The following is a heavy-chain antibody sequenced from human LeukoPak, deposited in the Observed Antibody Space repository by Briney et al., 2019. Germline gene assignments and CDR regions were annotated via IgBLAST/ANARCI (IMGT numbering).Heavy chain of an antibody. CDR3: ARDLTYAMVRGVIRDAFDI. Sequence: PGGSLRLSCAASGFTFSSYSMNWVRQAPGKGLEWVSSISSSSSYIYYADSVKGRFTISRDNAKNSLYPQMNSLRAEDTAVYYCARDLTYAMVRGVIRDAFDIWGQGTMVTVSS. CDR1: GFTFSSYS. J-gene: IGHJ3*02. CDR2: ISSSSSYI. V-gene: IGHV3-21*01. D-gene: IGHD3-10*01.